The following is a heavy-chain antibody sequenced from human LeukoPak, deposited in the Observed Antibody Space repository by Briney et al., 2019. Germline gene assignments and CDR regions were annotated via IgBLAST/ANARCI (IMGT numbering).Heavy chain of an antibody. V-gene: IGHV4-61*01. Sequence: SETLSLTCTVSGGSVSSGSYYWSWLRQSPGKGLEWIGYIYYSGSTNYNPSLKSRVTISVDTSRNQFSLKLSSVTAADTAMYYCARERYGDSVDYWGQGTLVTVSS. D-gene: IGHD4-17*01. CDR3: ARERYGDSVDY. CDR2: IYYSGST. J-gene: IGHJ4*02. CDR1: GGSVSSGSYY.